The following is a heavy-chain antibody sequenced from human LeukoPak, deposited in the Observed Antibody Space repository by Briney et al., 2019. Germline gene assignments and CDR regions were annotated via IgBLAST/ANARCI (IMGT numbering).Heavy chain of an antibody. CDR2: ISGTGGST. CDR3: AKEMITMIVVVGYFDY. Sequence: GGSLRLSCAASGFTFSSYAMSWVRQAPGKGLEWVSTISGTGGSTYYADSVKGRFTISRDNSKNTLYLQMNSLRAEDTAVYYCAKEMITMIVVVGYFDYWGQGTLVTVSS. J-gene: IGHJ4*02. V-gene: IGHV3-23*01. D-gene: IGHD3-22*01. CDR1: GFTFSSYA.